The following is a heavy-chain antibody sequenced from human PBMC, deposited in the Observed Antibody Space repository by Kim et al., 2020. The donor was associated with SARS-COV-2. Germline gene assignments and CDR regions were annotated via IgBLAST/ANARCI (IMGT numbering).Heavy chain of an antibody. CDR2: IYYTGST. J-gene: IGHJ3*01. V-gene: IGHV4-59*01. CDR3: ARTLWELSAFDV. Sequence: SETLSLTCSVSGGSISSYYWNVIRQSPGKGLEWIGYIYYTGSTKYNPSLKRRVTMSVDTSKNQFSLNLTSVTAADTAVYYCARTLWELSAFDVWGQGTLGTVSA. D-gene: IGHD1-26*01. CDR1: GGSISSYY.